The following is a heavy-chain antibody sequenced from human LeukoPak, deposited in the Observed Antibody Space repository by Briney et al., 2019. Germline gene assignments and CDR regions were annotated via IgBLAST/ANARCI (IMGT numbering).Heavy chain of an antibody. CDR1: GFTFNSYA. CDR3: ARAGSSGYYYLDY. CDR2: ISYDGSNK. J-gene: IGHJ4*02. D-gene: IGHD3-22*01. Sequence: GGSLRLSCAASGFTFNSYAMHWVRQAPGKGLEWVAVISYDGSNKYYADSVKGRFTISRDNSKNTLYLQMNSLRAEDTAVYYCARAGSSGYYYLDYWGQGTLVTVSS. V-gene: IGHV3-30-3*01.